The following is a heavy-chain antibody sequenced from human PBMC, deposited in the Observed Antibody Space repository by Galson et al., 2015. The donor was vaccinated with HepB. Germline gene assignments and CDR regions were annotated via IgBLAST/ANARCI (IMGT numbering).Heavy chain of an antibody. CDR3: ARGTGVGVAGSAFLYYGIDV. D-gene: IGHD6-19*01. CDR1: GYTFTAYY. Sequence: SVKVSCKASGYTFTAYYIHWVRQAPGQGPEWMGWINPYSGDTNYGQKFQGWVTMTRATSVTTAYVELSSLKSDDTAVYFCARGTGVGVAGSAFLYYGIDVWGQGTTVTVSS. V-gene: IGHV1-2*04. CDR2: INPYSGDT. J-gene: IGHJ6*02.